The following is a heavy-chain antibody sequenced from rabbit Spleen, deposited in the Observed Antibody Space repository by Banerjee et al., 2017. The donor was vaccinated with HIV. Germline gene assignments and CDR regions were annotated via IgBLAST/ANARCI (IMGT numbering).Heavy chain of an antibody. V-gene: IGHV1S40*01. J-gene: IGHJ4*01. Sequence: QSLEVSGGDLVKPGASLTLTCTASGVSFSSSSYMCWVRQAPGKGLEWITCINTYTGKSVYASWATGRFTISRTSSITVTLQMTSLTAADTATYFCARDLIGIICWNFYLWGPGTLVTVS. CDR3: ARDLIGIICWNFYL. D-gene: IGHD1-1*01. CDR1: GVSFSSSSY. CDR2: INTYTGKS.